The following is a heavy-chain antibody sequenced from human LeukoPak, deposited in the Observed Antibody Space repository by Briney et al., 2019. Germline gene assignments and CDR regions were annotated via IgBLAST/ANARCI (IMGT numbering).Heavy chain of an antibody. D-gene: IGHD6-13*01. J-gene: IGHJ6*02. CDR3: ARHTYSRSPFPYSGMEV. V-gene: IGHV5-51*01. CDR1: GYRFTSEC. CDR2: NYPGDSDT. Sequence: GESVEVSCKAAGYRFTSECSGWLRQMPGKGLDWMRINYPGDSDTRYSPSFQGQVTISADKSISTAYLQWSSLKASDTAMYYCARHTYSRSPFPYSGMEVSGQGTTVTVSS.